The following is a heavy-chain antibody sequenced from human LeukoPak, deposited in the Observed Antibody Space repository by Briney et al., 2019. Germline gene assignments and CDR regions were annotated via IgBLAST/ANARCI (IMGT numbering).Heavy chain of an antibody. Sequence: GGSLRLSCAASGFTFSNYWMSWVRQAPGKGLEWVANIKEDGSEKYYVDSVKGRLTISRDNARNSLYLQMNSLRAEDTAVYYCARDLYSYRYASGDYWGQGTLVTVSS. D-gene: IGHD5-18*01. J-gene: IGHJ4*02. CDR3: ARDLYSYRYASGDY. V-gene: IGHV3-7*01. CDR2: IKEDGSEK. CDR1: GFTFSNYW.